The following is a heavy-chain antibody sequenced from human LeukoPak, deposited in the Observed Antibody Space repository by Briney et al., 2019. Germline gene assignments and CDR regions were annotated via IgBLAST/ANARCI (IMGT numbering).Heavy chain of an antibody. J-gene: IGHJ4*02. CDR2: VYHTGTT. CDR1: GDSISSSSNW. D-gene: IGHD3-22*01. Sequence: SETLSLTCAVSGDSISSSSNWWSRVRQPPGKGLEWIGEVYHTGTTNYNSSLKSRVTISVDKSKNQFSLRLSSVTAADTAVYYCASRRFYESTGYYDYWGQGTLVTVSS. V-gene: IGHV4-4*02. CDR3: ASRRFYESTGYYDY.